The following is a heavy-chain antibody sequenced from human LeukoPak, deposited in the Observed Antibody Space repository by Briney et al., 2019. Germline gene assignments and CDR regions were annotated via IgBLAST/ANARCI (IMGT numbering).Heavy chain of an antibody. CDR2: INPNSGGT. Sequence: GASVKVSCKASGYTFTGYYMHWARQAPGQGLEWMGWINPNSGGTNYAQKFQGRVTMTRDTSISTAYMELSRLRSDDTAVYYCARDPVGCSGGSCYGFLDPWGQGTLVTVSS. D-gene: IGHD2-15*01. CDR1: GYTFTGYY. CDR3: ARDPVGCSGGSCYGFLDP. V-gene: IGHV1-2*02. J-gene: IGHJ5*02.